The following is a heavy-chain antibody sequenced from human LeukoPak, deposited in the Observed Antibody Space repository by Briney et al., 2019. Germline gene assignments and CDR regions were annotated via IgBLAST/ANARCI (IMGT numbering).Heavy chain of an antibody. CDR3: AKVGSGGSFVDY. J-gene: IGHJ4*02. CDR2: ISGSGGST. V-gene: IGHV3-23*01. D-gene: IGHD1-26*01. CDR1: GFTFSSYA. Sequence: GGSLRLSCAASGFTFSSYAMSWVRQAPGKGLEWVSAISGSGGSTYYADSVKGRSTISRDNSKNTLYLQMNSLRAEDTAVYYCAKVGSGGSFVDYWGQGTLVTVSS.